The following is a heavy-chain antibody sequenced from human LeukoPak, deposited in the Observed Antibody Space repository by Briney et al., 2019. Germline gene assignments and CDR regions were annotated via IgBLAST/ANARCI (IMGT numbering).Heavy chain of an antibody. CDR2: ISSSGSTI. D-gene: IGHD3-10*02. CDR3: AELGITMIGGV. Sequence: SGGSLRLSCAASGFSFSDDSMNWVRQAPGKGLEWVSYISSSGSTIYYADSVKGRFTISRDNARNSLYLQMNSLRAEDTAVYYCAELGITMIGGVWGKGTTVTISS. J-gene: IGHJ6*04. CDR1: GFSFSDDS. V-gene: IGHV3-48*04.